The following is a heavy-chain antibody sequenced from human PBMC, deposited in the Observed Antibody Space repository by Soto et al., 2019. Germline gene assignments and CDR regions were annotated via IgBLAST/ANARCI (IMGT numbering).Heavy chain of an antibody. Sequence: SETLSLTCTVSGGSVSSGSYYWIWIRQPPGKGLEWIGYIYYNGSTNYNPSLKSRVTISVDTSKNQFSLKLSSVTAADTAVYYCARAALRSGNAFDIWGQGTMVTVSS. D-gene: IGHD5-12*01. CDR3: ARAALRSGNAFDI. V-gene: IGHV4-61*01. CDR1: GGSVSSGSYY. CDR2: IYYNGST. J-gene: IGHJ3*02.